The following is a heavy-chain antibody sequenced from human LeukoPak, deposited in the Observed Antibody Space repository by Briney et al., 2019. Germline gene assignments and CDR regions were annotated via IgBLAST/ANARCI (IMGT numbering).Heavy chain of an antibody. CDR3: ARGHSSTPFDY. Sequence: GASVKVSCKASGYTFTSYDINWVRQATGQGLEWMGWMNPNSGNTGYAQKFQGRVTITRNTSISTAYMELSSQRSEDTAVYYCARGHSSTPFDYWGQGTLVSVSS. V-gene: IGHV1-8*03. J-gene: IGHJ4*02. D-gene: IGHD6-13*01. CDR2: MNPNSGNT. CDR1: GYTFTSYD.